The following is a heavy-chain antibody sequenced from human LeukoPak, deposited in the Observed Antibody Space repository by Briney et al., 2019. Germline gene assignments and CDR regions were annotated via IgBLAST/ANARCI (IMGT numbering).Heavy chain of an antibody. J-gene: IGHJ4*02. CDR2: TYYRSKWYN. CDR1: GDSVSSNSAA. CDR3: ARHYYGSGSPFDY. D-gene: IGHD3-10*01. Sequence: SQTLSLTCAISGDSVSSNSAAWNWTRQSPSRGLEWLGRTYYRSKWYNDYAVSVKSRITINPDTSKNQFSLQLNSVTPEDTAVYYCARHYYGSGSPFDYWGQGTLVTVSS. V-gene: IGHV6-1*01.